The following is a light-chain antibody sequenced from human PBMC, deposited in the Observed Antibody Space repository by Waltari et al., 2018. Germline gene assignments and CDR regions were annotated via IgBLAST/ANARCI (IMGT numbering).Light chain of an antibody. V-gene: IGLV2-14*01. CDR3: CSFTNSYLYV. J-gene: IGLJ1*01. CDR2: EVS. CDR1: SSDVGAYNY. Sequence: QSALTQPASVSGSPGQSITISCTGTSSDVGAYNYVSWYQQRPGKAPKLMMYEVSNRPSGVSNLFSGYKSGNTASLTISGLQAEDEADYYCCSFTNSYLYVFGTGTEVTVL.